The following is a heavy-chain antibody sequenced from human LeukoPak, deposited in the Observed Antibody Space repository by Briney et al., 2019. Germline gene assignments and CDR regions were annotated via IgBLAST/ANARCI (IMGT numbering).Heavy chain of an antibody. Sequence: GGSLRLSCAASGFTVSSNYMTWVRQAPGKGLEWVSLLYSSGGTDYADSVKGRFTTSRDNSKNTLYLQMNSLRAEDTAVYYCAPYYDSSGYPPGGLDFWGQGTQVTVSP. D-gene: IGHD3-22*01. CDR2: LYSSGGT. J-gene: IGHJ4*02. V-gene: IGHV3-66*01. CDR1: GFTVSSNY. CDR3: APYYDSSGYPPGGLDF.